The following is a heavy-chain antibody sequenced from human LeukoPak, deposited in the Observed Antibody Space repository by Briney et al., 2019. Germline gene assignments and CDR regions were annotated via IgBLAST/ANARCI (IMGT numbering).Heavy chain of an antibody. D-gene: IGHD5-18*01. CDR2: LNHSGST. J-gene: IGHJ4*02. V-gene: IGHV4-34*01. CDR1: GGPISGQY. Sequence: PSETLSLTCTVSGGPISGQYWRWIRQPPGKGLEWIGELNHSGSTNYNPSLKSRVTISLDTSKDQFSLKLSSVTAADTAVYYCARGPLDTAVATYYFDYWAQGTLVTVSS. CDR3: ARGPLDTAVATYYFDY.